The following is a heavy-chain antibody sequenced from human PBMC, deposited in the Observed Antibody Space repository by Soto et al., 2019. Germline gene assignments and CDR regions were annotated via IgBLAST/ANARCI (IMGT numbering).Heavy chain of an antibody. CDR1: GFTFSGFG. V-gene: IGHV3-33*01. Sequence: QVHLVESGGGVVQPGTSLRLSCEASGFTFSGFGMHWVRQTPGKGLEWVAVIWYDGSKEYFADCVKGRFTISRDNSKNELYLQMNSLRADDSAIYYCARGRGGSYGGNSAHYDVWGQGTLVTVSS. J-gene: IGHJ3*01. CDR3: ARGRGGSYGGNSAHYDV. CDR2: IWYDGSKE. D-gene: IGHD4-17*01.